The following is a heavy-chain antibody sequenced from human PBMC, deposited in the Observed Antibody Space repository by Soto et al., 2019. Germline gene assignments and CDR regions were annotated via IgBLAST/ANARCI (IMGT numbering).Heavy chain of an antibody. CDR1: GFTFSNYA. Sequence: EVQLLDSGGGLVQPGGSLRLSCAASGFTFSNYAMNWVRQAPGKGLDWVSAISGSGGSTYYADSVKGRFTISRDNSKNTLYLQMSSLRAEDTAVYYCAKGTLGSGYDLYYWGQGTLVTVSS. J-gene: IGHJ4*02. CDR3: AKGTLGSGYDLYY. CDR2: ISGSGGST. D-gene: IGHD5-12*01. V-gene: IGHV3-23*01.